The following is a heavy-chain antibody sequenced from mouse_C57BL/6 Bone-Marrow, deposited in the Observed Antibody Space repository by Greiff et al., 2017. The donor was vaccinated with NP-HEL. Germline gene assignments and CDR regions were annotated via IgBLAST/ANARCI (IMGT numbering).Heavy chain of an antibody. Sequence: EVQGVESGGGLVQSGRSLRLSCATSGFTFSDFYMEWVRQAPGKGLEWIAASRNKANDYTTEYSASVKGRFIVSRDTSQSILYLQMNALRAEDTAIYYCARDADYGTLDYWGQGTTLTVSS. J-gene: IGHJ2*01. CDR2: SRNKANDYTT. CDR3: ARDADYGTLDY. CDR1: GFTFSDFY. V-gene: IGHV7-1*01. D-gene: IGHD2-1*01.